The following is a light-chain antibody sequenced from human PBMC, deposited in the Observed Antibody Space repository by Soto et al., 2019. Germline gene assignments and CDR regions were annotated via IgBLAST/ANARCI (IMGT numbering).Light chain of an antibody. CDR2: QAS. CDR1: QSISTW. V-gene: IGKV1-5*03. Sequence: DIQMTQSPSTLSASVGDRVTITCRASQSISTWLAWYQQKPGKAPNLLIYQASRLESGVPSRFSGGGSGTEFALTISSLQPDDFATYYCQEYNSYSEAFGQGTKVEIK. J-gene: IGKJ1*01. CDR3: QEYNSYSEA.